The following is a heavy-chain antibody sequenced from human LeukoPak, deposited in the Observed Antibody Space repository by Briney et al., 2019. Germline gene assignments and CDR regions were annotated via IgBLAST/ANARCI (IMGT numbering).Heavy chain of an antibody. D-gene: IGHD3-9*01. V-gene: IGHV3-21*01. J-gene: IGHJ6*02. Sequence: GGSLRLSCAASGFTFSSYSMNWVRQAPGKGLEWVAYISSSRSYIYYADSVKGRYTISRDNAKNSLYLQMNSLRAEDTAVYYCARDGYYDILTGYRRDIYYYYYGMDVWGQGTTVTVSS. CDR1: GFTFSSYS. CDR3: ARDGYYDILTGYRRDIYYYYYGMDV. CDR2: ISSSRSYI.